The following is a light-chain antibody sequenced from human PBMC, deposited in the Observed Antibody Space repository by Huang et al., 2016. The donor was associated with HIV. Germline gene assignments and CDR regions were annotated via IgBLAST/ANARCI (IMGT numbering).Light chain of an antibody. CDR2: GAS. V-gene: IGKV3-15*01. CDR3: QQYNNWPGFT. J-gene: IGKJ3*01. Sequence: IVMTQSPATLSVSPGERATLSCRASQSVSSTLAWYQQNPGQAPRLLIYGASSRATGIPARFSGSGSGTEFTLTISSLQSEDFAVYYCQQYNNWPGFTFGPGTKVDIK. CDR1: QSVSST.